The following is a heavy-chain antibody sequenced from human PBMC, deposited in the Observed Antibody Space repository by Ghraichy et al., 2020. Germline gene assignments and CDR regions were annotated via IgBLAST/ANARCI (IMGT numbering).Heavy chain of an antibody. V-gene: IGHV3-23*01. J-gene: IGHJ3*02. CDR1: GFTFSSYA. D-gene: IGHD3-10*01. CDR3: AKDFHRFGDDRDAFDI. Sequence: GGSLRSSCEASGFTFSSYAMSWVRQAPGKGLEWVSAISGSGGSTYYADSVKGRFTISRDNSKNTLYLQMNSLRAEDTAVYYCAKDFHRFGDDRDAFDIWGPETMFTFSS. CDR2: ISGSGGST.